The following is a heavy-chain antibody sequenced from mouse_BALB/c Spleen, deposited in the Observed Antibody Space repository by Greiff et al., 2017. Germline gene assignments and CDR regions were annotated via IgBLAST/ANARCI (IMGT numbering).Heavy chain of an antibody. CDR1: GFSLTSYG. CDR3: AREGVDGYYVGFAY. CDR2: IWAGGST. D-gene: IGHD2-3*01. V-gene: IGHV2-9*02. J-gene: IGHJ3*01. Sequence: VQLQQSGPGLVAPSQSLSITCTVSGFSLTSYGVHWVRQPPGKGLEWLGVIWAGGSTNYNSALMSRLSISKDNSKSQVFLKMNSLQTDDTAMYYCAREGVDGYYVGFAYWGQGTLVTVSA.